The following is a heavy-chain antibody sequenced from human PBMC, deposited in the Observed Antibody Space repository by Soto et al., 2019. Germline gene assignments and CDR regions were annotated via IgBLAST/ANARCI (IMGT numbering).Heavy chain of an antibody. J-gene: IGHJ5*01. D-gene: IGHD3-9*01. CDR3: AKLRYFDWSSYNWFEY. Sequence: GGSLRLSCAASGFTFSSYAMTWVRQAPGKGLEWVSGISGSGATTSYADSVKGRFIVSRDNSKNTLYLQMNSLRVEDTAVYYCAKLRYFDWSSYNWFEYWGQGTQVTVSS. CDR2: ISGSGATT. V-gene: IGHV3-23*01. CDR1: GFTFSSYA.